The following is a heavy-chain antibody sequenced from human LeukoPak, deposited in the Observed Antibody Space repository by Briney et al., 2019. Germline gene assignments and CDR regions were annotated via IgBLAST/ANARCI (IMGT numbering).Heavy chain of an antibody. CDR1: GITFSTYW. D-gene: IGHD3-16*01. CDR2: INHNGNVN. J-gene: IGHJ6*02. Sequence: GGSLRLSCADSGITFSTYWMSWVRQAPGKGLEWVASINHNGNVNYYVDSVKGRFTISRDNAKNSPYLQMSNLRAEDTAVYFCARGGGLDVWGQGATVTVSS. V-gene: IGHV3-7*03. CDR3: ARGGGLDV.